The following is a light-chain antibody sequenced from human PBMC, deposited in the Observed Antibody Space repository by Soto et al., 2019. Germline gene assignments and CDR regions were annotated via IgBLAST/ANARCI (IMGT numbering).Light chain of an antibody. J-gene: IGKJ1*01. CDR1: QSVSSY. CDR2: GAS. V-gene: IGKV3-20*01. CDR3: QQHGTT. Sequence: EIVLTQSPATLSLSPGERATLSCRASQSVSSYLAWYQQKPGQAPRLLIYGASRRATGIPERFSGSGSGTDFSLTISRLEPEDSAVYYCQQHGTTFGQGTKVDIK.